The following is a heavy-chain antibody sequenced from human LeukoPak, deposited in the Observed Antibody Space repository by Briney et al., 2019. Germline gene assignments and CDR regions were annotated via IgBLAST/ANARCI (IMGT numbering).Heavy chain of an antibody. D-gene: IGHD6-13*01. V-gene: IGHV3-43*02. J-gene: IGHJ4*02. CDR1: GFTFDDYA. Sequence: NPGGSLRLSCTASGFTFDDYAMHWVRQAPAKGLEWVSLISGDGGTTDYADYVKGRFTISRDNRRNSLYLHMNSLRTEDTALYFCAKVYVGSWYAYDHWGQGTLVTVSS. CDR3: AKVYVGSWYAYDH. CDR2: ISGDGGTT.